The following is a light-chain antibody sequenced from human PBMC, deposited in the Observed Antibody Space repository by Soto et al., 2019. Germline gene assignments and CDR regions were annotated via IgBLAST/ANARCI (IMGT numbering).Light chain of an antibody. V-gene: IGKV3-15*01. CDR1: QTVYSN. J-gene: IGKJ1*01. CDR3: QKYNSWPPA. CDR2: GAS. Sequence: EIVMTQSPATLSVSPGERATLSCRASQTVYSNLAWYQQKPGQAPRLLIFGASTRATGIPARFSGSGSETEFTLTISSLQSEDFAVYYCQKYNSWPPAFGQGTKVDIK.